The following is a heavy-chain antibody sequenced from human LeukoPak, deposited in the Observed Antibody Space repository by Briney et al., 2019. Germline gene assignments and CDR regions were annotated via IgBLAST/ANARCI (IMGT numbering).Heavy chain of an antibody. Sequence: GGSLRLSCAASGFIFSCYSMNWVRQAPGKGLEWVSSISSSSSYIFYADSVKGRFTISRDNAKNSLYLQMNSLRAEDTAVYYCARDRDDTSGYYPRALKYWGQGTLVTVSS. CDR2: ISSSSSYI. J-gene: IGHJ4*02. CDR3: ARDRDDTSGYYPRALKY. V-gene: IGHV3-21*01. D-gene: IGHD3-22*01. CDR1: GFIFSCYS.